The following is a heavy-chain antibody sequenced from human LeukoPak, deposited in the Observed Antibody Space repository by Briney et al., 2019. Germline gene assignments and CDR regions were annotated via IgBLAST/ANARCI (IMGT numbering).Heavy chain of an antibody. Sequence: SETLSLTCTVSGYSISSGYYWGWIRQPAGKGLEWIGRIYTSGSTNYNPSLKSRVTISVDTSKNQFSLKLSSVTAADTAVYYCARSIVPDFDAFDIWGQGTMVTVSS. CDR3: ARSIVPDFDAFDI. J-gene: IGHJ3*02. V-gene: IGHV4-61*02. CDR1: GYSISSGYY. CDR2: IYTSGST. D-gene: IGHD2-15*01.